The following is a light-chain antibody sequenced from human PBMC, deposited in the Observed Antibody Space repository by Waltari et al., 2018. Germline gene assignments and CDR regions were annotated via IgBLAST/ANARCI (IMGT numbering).Light chain of an antibody. CDR1: KIADKN. CDR2: YDS. V-gene: IGLV3-21*04. Sequence: SYVLTQAPSVSVAPGETARITCGGNKIADKNVHWYQQKPGQAPVLVIFYDSDRPSGIPERFSGSNSGNTATLTISRAEAGDEADYYCQVWDTSIDLSVFGTGTKVTVL. J-gene: IGLJ1*01. CDR3: QVWDTSIDLSV.